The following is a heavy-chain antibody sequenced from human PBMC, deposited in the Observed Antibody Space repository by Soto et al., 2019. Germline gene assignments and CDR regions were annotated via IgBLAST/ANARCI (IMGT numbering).Heavy chain of an antibody. CDR2: VYHSGST. CDR3: ARAHCSGCSCFSVQHWFDP. Sequence: QVQLQESGPGLVKPSGTLSLTCAVSGGSISSSNWWSWVRQHPGQGLEWIGEVYHSGSTNHNPSLKSRDTRSVDKYKYQFSLKLSSVTAADTAVYYWARAHCSGCSCFSVQHWFDPWGQGSLVTVSS. J-gene: IGHJ5*02. CDR1: GGSISSSNW. V-gene: IGHV4-4*02. D-gene: IGHD2-15*01.